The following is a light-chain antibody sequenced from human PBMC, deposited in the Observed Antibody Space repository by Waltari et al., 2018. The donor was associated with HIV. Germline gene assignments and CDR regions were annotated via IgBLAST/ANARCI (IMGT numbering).Light chain of an antibody. V-gene: IGLV1-47*01. CDR3: AAWDDSLSGLV. CDR1: SSNIGSNY. J-gene: IGLJ3*02. Sequence: QSVLTQPSSASGTPGQRVTISCSGNSSNIGSNYGYWYQQLPGTAPKLLIYRNNQRPSGVPDRFSGSKSGTSASLAISGLRSEDEADYYCAAWDDSLSGLVFGGGTKVTVL. CDR2: RNN.